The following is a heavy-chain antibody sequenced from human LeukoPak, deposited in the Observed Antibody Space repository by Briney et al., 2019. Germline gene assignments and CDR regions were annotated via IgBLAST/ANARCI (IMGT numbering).Heavy chain of an antibody. D-gene: IGHD5-12*01. J-gene: IGHJ4*02. V-gene: IGHV3-48*03. CDR3: ARESEGGLVDY. CDR2: ISSSGSTI. CDR1: GFTFSSYE. Sequence: GGSLRHSCAASGFTFSSYEMNWVRQAPGKGLEWVSYISSSGSTIYYADSVKGRFTISRDNAKNSLYLQMNSLRAEDTAVYYCARESEGGLVDYWGQGTLVTVSS.